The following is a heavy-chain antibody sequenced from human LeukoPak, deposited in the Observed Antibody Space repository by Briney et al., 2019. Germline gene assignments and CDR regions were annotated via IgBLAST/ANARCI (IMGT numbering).Heavy chain of an antibody. J-gene: IGHJ6*02. CDR2: ITRSSSYI. CDR3: ARDLVVVTGIPGYNYGMDV. Sequence: KTGGSLRLSCAASGFTFSSHSMNWVRQAPGKGLGWVSSITRSSSYIFYADSVEGRFTVSRDNAKNALYLQMNSLRAEDTAVYYCARDLVVVTGIPGYNYGMDVWGQGTTVTVSS. V-gene: IGHV3-21*01. CDR1: GFTFSSHS. D-gene: IGHD2-21*02.